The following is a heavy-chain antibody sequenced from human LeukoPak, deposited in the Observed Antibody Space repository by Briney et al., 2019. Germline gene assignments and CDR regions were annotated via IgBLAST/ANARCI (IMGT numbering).Heavy chain of an antibody. V-gene: IGHV4-39*01. CDR2: IYYSGST. CDR3: ERHCGGDCYSGLWFDP. J-gene: IGHJ5*02. CDR1: GGSISSSSYY. D-gene: IGHD2-21*02. Sequence: SETLSLTCTVCGGSISSSSYYWGWIRQPPGKRLEWIGSIYYSGSTYYNPSLKSRVTISVDTSKNQFSLRLSSVTAADTAVYYCERHCGGDCYSGLWFDPWGQGTLVTVSS.